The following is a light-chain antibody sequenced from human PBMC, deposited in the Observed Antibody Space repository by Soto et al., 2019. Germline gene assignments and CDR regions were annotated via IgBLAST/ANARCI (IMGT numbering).Light chain of an antibody. J-gene: IGKJ5*01. Sequence: DIQMTQSPSSLSASVGDRVTITCQASQDISNYLNWYQQKPGKDPKXLIYDASNLETGVPSRFSGSGSGTDFTLTISSLQTEDCGTYYCQQYDILPITFGRGTRLDIK. CDR2: DAS. V-gene: IGKV1-33*01. CDR1: QDISNY. CDR3: QQYDILPIT.